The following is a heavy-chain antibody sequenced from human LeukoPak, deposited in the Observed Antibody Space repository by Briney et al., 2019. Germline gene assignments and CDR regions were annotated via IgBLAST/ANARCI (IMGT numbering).Heavy chain of an antibody. CDR3: ARESGYCSSTSCFPFDY. CDR1: GGTFSSYA. J-gene: IGHJ4*02. CDR2: IIPIFGTA. V-gene: IGHV1-69*13. Sequence: ASVTVSCKASGGTFSSYAISWVRQAPGQGLEWMGGIIPIFGTANYAQKFQGRVTITADESTSTAYMELSSLRSEDTAVYYCARESGYCSSTSCFPFDYWGQGTLVTVSS. D-gene: IGHD2-2*01.